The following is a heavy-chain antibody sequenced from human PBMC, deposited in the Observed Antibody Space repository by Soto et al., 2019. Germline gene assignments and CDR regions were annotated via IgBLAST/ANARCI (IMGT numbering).Heavy chain of an antibody. Sequence: GTLSLTCTVSGGSIVRHYWGWIRQPPGKGLEYIGYIYYSGSTNYNPSLKSRVTISVDMSREQFSLKLTSVTAADTAVYYCARGHNLGGSTFDIWGQGTSVPGSS. V-gene: IGHV4-59*11. J-gene: IGHJ3*02. D-gene: IGHD3-16*01. CDR2: IYYSGST. CDR1: GGSIVRHY. CDR3: ARGHNLGGSTFDI.